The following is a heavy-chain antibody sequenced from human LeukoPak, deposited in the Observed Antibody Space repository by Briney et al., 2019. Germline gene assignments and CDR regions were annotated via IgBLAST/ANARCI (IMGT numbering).Heavy chain of an antibody. CDR2: IYYSGST. D-gene: IGHD3-16*01. CDR1: GGSISSSSYY. Sequence: PSETLSLTCTVSGGSISSSSYYWGWIRQPPGKGLEWIGSIYYSGSTYYNPSLKSRVTISVDTSKNQFSLKLSSVTAADTAVYYCARQCGFGGVLFPPYYFDYWGQGTLVTVSS. CDR3: ARQCGFGGVLFPPYYFDY. V-gene: IGHV4-39*01. J-gene: IGHJ4*02.